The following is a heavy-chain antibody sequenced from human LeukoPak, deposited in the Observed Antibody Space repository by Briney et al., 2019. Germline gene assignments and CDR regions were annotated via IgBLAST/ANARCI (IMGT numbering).Heavy chain of an antibody. CDR2: VYFSGNT. CDR3: ARHRNSSGYYSLQL. Sequence: SETLSLTCKVSGGPIRSSSYNWGWIRQPPGKGLEWIGSVYFSGNTYYNLSLKSRVTISVDTSKNQFSLSLIPVTAADSLLYFCARHRNSSGYYSLQLWGQGTLVTVSS. V-gene: IGHV4-39*01. CDR1: GGPIRSSSYN. D-gene: IGHD3-22*01. J-gene: IGHJ4*02.